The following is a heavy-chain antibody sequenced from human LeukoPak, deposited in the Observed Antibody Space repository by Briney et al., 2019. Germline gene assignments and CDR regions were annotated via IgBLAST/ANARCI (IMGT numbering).Heavy chain of an antibody. V-gene: IGHV3-30*04. J-gene: IGHJ4*02. CDR1: GFTFSSYA. CDR3: AREIYCSSTTCYTLVDY. Sequence: GGSLRLSCAASGFTFSSYAMHWVRQAPGKGLEWVAVISYDGSNKYYADSVKGRFTISRDNSKNTLYLQTNSLRAEDTAVYYCAREIYCSSTTCYTLVDYWGQGTLVTVSS. D-gene: IGHD2-2*02. CDR2: ISYDGSNK.